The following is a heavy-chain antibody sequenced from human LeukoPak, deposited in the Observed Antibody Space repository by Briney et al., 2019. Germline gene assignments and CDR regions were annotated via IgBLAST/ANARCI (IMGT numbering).Heavy chain of an antibody. J-gene: IGHJ4*02. V-gene: IGHV3-23*01. D-gene: IGHD6-19*01. CDR3: AKVGSSSGWYYYFDY. CDR2: ISGSGGST. CDR1: GFTFSSYA. Sequence: PGGSLRLSCAASGFTFSSYAMSWVRQAPGKGLEWVSAISGSGGSTYYADSVKGRFTISRDNSKNTLYLQMNSLRAEDTAVYYCAKVGSSSGWYYYFDYWGQGTLVTVSS.